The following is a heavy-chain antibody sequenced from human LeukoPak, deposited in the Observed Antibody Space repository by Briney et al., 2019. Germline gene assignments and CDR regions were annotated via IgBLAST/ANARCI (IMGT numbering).Heavy chain of an antibody. V-gene: IGHV3-30*03. CDR1: GFTFSSYG. Sequence: GGSLRLSCAASGFTFSSYGIHWVRQAPGKGLEWVAVISDDGGNKHYADSVTGRFTISREHSRNTLFLEMNSLRPEDTAIYYCTRQYNKGLDYWGQGTLVTVSS. D-gene: IGHD1-14*01. CDR3: TRQYNKGLDY. J-gene: IGHJ4*02. CDR2: ISDDGGNK.